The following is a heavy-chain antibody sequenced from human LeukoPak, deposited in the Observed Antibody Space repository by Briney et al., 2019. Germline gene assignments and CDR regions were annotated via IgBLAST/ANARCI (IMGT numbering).Heavy chain of an antibody. CDR2: ISSSGGST. Sequence: PGGSLRLSCAASGFTFSSYAMSWVRQAPGKGLEWVSAISSSGGSTYYADSVKGRFTISSDKPKNILFLQMNSLRAEDTALYYCAKGQETESRLDSWGQGTLVTVSS. D-gene: IGHD1-1*01. V-gene: IGHV3-23*01. CDR3: AKGQETESRLDS. CDR1: GFTFSSYA. J-gene: IGHJ4*02.